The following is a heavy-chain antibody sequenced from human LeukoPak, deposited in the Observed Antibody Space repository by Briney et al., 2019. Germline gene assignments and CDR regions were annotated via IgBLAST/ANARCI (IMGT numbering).Heavy chain of an antibody. CDR3: AKRDSAGSGTGKHYFDY. J-gene: IGHJ4*02. CDR1: GFTFSGYG. V-gene: IGHV3-30*02. D-gene: IGHD6-13*01. Sequence: GGSLRLSCAASGFTFSGYGMHWVRQAPGKGLEWLAFIQYNGNNRYYANSVKGRFTLSRDNSGNTLYLQMNSLRAEDTAVYYCAKRDSAGSGTGKHYFDYWGQGTLVTVSS. CDR2: IQYNGNNR.